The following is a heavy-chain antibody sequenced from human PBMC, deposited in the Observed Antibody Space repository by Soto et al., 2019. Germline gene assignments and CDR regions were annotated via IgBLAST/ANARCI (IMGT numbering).Heavy chain of an antibody. Sequence: SVKVSCKASGGTFSSYTISWVRQAPGQGLEWMGRIIPILGIANYAQKFQGRVTITADKSTSTAYMELSSLRSEDTAVYYCARDLLTTAMAHTWFDPWGQGTLVTVSS. CDR2: IIPILGIA. CDR1: GGTFSSYT. D-gene: IGHD5-18*01. CDR3: ARDLLTTAMAHTWFDP. V-gene: IGHV1-69*04. J-gene: IGHJ5*02.